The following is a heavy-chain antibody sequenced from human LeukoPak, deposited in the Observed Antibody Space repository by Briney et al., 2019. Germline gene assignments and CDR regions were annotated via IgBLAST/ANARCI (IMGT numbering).Heavy chain of an antibody. V-gene: IGHV1-69*13. CDR2: IIPIFGTA. CDR3: ARGESSSPTSNYYMDV. D-gene: IGHD6-6*01. Sequence: GASVKVACKASENTFTNYYMHWVRQAPGQGLEWMGGIIPIFGTANYAQKFQGRVTITADESTSTAYMELSSLRSEDTAVYYCARGESSSPTSNYYMDVWGKGTTVTVSS. CDR1: ENTFTNYY. J-gene: IGHJ6*03.